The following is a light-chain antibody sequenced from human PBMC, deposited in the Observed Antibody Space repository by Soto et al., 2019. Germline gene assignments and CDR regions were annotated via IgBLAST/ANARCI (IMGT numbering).Light chain of an antibody. CDR2: EVN. J-gene: IGLJ1*01. Sequence: QSALTQPPSASGSPGQSVAISCTGTSSDVGGYNYVSWYQQHPGKAPKLMIYEVNERPSGVPDRFSGSKSGNTASLTVSGLQAEDEADYYCSSYAGSSSVFGTGTKVTVL. CDR1: SSDVGGYNY. V-gene: IGLV2-8*01. CDR3: SSYAGSSSV.